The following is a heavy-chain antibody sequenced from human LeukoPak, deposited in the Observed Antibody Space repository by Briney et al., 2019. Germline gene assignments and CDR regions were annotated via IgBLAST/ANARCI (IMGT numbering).Heavy chain of an antibody. CDR1: GFTFSSYA. Sequence: PGGSLRLSCAASGFTFSSYAMSWVRQAPGKGLEWVSAISGSGGSTYYADSVKGRFTISRGNSKNTLYLQMNSLRAEDTAVYYCAKMIVVVTGYFQHWGQGTLVTVSS. D-gene: IGHD3-22*01. CDR2: ISGSGGST. CDR3: AKMIVVVTGYFQH. J-gene: IGHJ1*01. V-gene: IGHV3-23*01.